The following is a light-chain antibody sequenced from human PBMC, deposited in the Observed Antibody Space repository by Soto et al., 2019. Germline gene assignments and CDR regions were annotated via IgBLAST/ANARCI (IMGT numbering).Light chain of an antibody. V-gene: IGKV1-5*03. J-gene: IGKJ1*01. CDR3: QQYNSYSPWWT. Sequence: DIQMTQSPSTLSASVGDRVTITCRASQSISSWLAWYQQKPGKAPKLLIYKASSLESGVPSRFSGSGSGTEFNLTISSLQPDDFATYYCQQYNSYSPWWTFGRGTKVEIK. CDR2: KAS. CDR1: QSISSW.